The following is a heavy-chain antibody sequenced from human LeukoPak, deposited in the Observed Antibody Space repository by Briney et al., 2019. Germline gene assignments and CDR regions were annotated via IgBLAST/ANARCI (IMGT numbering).Heavy chain of an antibody. J-gene: IGHJ4*02. V-gene: IGHV1-2*02. CDR3: ARDREGDSPLFDY. D-gene: IGHD2-21*02. CDR2: INPNSGGT. Sequence: ASVKVSCKASGYTFIVYDMHWVRQAPGQGLEWMGWINPNSGGTSYAQKFQGRVTMTRDTSISTAYMELTRLRSDDTAVYYCARDREGDSPLFDYWGQGTLVTVSS. CDR1: GYTFIVYD.